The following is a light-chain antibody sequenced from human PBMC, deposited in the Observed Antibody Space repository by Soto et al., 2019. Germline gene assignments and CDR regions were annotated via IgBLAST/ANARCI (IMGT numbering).Light chain of an antibody. V-gene: IGLV2-11*01. CDR2: DVI. Sequence: QSAPTQPRSVSGSPGQSVTIPCTGTSHDVGGYDYVSWYQQSPGKAPKLIIYDVIERPSGVPDRFSGSKSGNTASLTISGVQAEDEGDYYCCSYAGTYTFVVFGGGTKLTVL. CDR3: CSYAGTYTFVV. CDR1: SHDVGGYDY. J-gene: IGLJ2*01.